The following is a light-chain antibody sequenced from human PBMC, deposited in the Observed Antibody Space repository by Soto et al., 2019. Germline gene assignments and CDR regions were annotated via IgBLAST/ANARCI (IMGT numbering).Light chain of an antibody. CDR2: AAS. Sequence: EIVMTQSPATLSVSPGERATLSCRASQSVSSNLAWYQQKPGQAPRPLIYAASTRATGIPARFSGSGSGTAFTRRISSLQSEDFGVYYCQQYNKWPPYTFGQGTQLQIK. CDR1: QSVSSN. J-gene: IGKJ2*01. CDR3: QQYNKWPPYT. V-gene: IGKV3-15*01.